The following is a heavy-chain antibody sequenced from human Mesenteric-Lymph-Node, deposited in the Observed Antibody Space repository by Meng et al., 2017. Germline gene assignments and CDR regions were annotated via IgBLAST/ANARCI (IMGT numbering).Heavy chain of an antibody. J-gene: IGHJ6*02. Sequence: SVKVSCKASGGTFSSYTISWVRQAPGQGLEWMGGIIPIFGTANYAQKFQGRVTITSDKSTSTAYMELSSLRSEDTAVYYGARMQTGIAVAGTSYYYYGMDVWGQGTTVTVSS. D-gene: IGHD6-19*01. V-gene: IGHV1-69*06. CDR2: IIPIFGTA. CDR3: ARMQTGIAVAGTSYYYYGMDV. CDR1: GGTFSSYT.